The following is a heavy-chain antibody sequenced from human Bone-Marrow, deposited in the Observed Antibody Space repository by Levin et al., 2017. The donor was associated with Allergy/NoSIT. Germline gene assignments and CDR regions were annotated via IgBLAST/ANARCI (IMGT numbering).Heavy chain of an antibody. CDR1: GFTFSRYE. D-gene: IGHD6-19*01. CDR2: ILTTNNM. CDR3: VTGSSRWSDAFDI. Sequence: PGGSLRLSCAASGFTFSRYEMNWVRQAPGKGLEWVSYILTTNNMYYADSVRGRFTISRDNSKNSLYLEMNSLRAEDTAIYYCVTGSSRWSDAFDIWGQGTVVTVSS. V-gene: IGHV3-48*03. J-gene: IGHJ3*02.